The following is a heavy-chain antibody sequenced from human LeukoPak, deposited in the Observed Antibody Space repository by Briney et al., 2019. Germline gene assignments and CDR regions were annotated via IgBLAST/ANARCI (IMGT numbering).Heavy chain of an antibody. CDR1: GGSVSGTFY. Sequence: SETLSLTCTVSGGSVSGTFYWSWIRPPPGKGLEWNSYIYHTGTTDSNPSLKSRVAVSLDTSKNQFSLKLSSVTAADTAVYYCARRWVYDKRAFDAWGQGTMVTVSA. J-gene: IGHJ3*01. D-gene: IGHD3-16*01. V-gene: IGHV4-61*01. CDR2: IYHTGTT. CDR3: ARRWVYDKRAFDA.